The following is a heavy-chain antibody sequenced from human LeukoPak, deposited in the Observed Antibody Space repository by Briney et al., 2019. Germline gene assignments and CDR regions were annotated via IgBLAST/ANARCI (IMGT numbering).Heavy chain of an antibody. J-gene: IGHJ4*02. CDR3: ARRAVVPAAVSYFDN. CDR2: IYYTGTT. CDR1: RGSITDSSCY. V-gene: IGHV4-39*01. Sequence: SETLSLTCAVFRGSITDSSCYWGWIRQPPGKGLEWIGGIYYTGTTYYSPSLNSRITISMDTSKNQFSLRLASVTAADTALYYCARRAVVPAAVSYFDNWGQGTLVTVSS. D-gene: IGHD2-2*01.